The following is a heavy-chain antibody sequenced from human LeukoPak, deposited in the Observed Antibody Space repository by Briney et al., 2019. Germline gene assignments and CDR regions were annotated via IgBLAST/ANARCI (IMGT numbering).Heavy chain of an antibody. J-gene: IGHJ3*02. Sequence: GGSLKLSCAASGFPFSNYAMSWVRQAPGKGLEWVSSISGSGGSTYYADSVKGRFSISRDISKNTLYLQVSSLRAEDTAIYFCAKGSGGSSYSAFDIWGQGTTVTVSS. D-gene: IGHD2-15*01. CDR3: AKGSGGSSYSAFDI. CDR1: GFPFSNYA. CDR2: ISGSGGST. V-gene: IGHV3-23*01.